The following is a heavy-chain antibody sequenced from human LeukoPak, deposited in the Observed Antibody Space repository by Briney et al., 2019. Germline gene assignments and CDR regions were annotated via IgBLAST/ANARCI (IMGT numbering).Heavy chain of an antibody. CDR2: IKQDGSEK. J-gene: IGHJ6*03. V-gene: IGHV3-7*01. CDR3: ATYFGSETYYIPYNYHYMDV. Sequence: PGGSLRLSCAASGFTFSTYWMSWVRQTPGKGLEWVANIKQDGSEKYYVDSVKGRFTISRDNAKNSLYLQMNSLGAEDTAVYYCATYFGSETYYIPYNYHYMDVWGKGTTVTVSS. CDR1: GFTFSTYW. D-gene: IGHD3-10*01.